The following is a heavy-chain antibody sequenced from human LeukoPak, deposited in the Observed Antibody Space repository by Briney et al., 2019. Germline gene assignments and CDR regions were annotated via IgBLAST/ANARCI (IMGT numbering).Heavy chain of an antibody. CDR1: GGSFSGYY. V-gene: IGHV4-34*01. J-gene: IGHJ6*03. CDR2: INHSGST. D-gene: IGHD4-23*01. Sequence: SETLSLTCAVYGGSFSGYYWSWIRQPPGKGLEWIGEINHSGSTNYNPSLKSRVTISVDTSKTQFSLKLSSVTAADTAVYYYASATVVTGYYSLDVWGKGTTVTVSS. CDR3: ASATVVTGYYSLDV.